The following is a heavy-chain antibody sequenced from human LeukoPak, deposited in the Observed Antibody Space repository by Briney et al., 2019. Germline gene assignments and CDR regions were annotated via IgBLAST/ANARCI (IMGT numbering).Heavy chain of an antibody. CDR1: GGSISSGDYY. CDR2: IYYSGST. D-gene: IGHD3-9*01. J-gene: IGHJ5*02. V-gene: IGHV4-30-4*08. Sequence: PSQTLSLTCTVSGGSISSGDYYWSWIGQPPGKGLEWIGYIYYSGSTYYNPSLKSRVTISVDTSKNQFSLKLSSVTAADTAVYYCARQLRYFDWLRTLNWFDPWGQGTLVTVSS. CDR3: ARQLRYFDWLRTLNWFDP.